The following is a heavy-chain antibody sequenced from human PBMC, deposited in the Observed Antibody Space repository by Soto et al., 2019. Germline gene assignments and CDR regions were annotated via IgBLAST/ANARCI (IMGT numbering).Heavy chain of an antibody. CDR2: IWYDGSNK. Sequence: GGSLRLSCAASGFTFSSYGMHWVRQAPGKGLEWVAVIWYDGSNKYYADSVKGRFTISRDNSKNTLYLQMNSLRAEDTAVYYCARDVAAAGKLDYWGQGTLVTVSS. V-gene: IGHV3-33*01. CDR1: GFTFSSYG. CDR3: ARDVAAAGKLDY. J-gene: IGHJ4*02. D-gene: IGHD6-13*01.